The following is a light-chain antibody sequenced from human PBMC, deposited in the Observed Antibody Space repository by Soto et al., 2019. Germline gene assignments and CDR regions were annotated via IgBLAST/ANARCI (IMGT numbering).Light chain of an antibody. CDR3: QPYNNWPLT. Sequence: EFVLTQSPATLSLSPDERAILSCRASQSVAGSLAWYQQKPGQAPRLLIYDISTRAAAIPARFSGSRSGAEFTLTINSLQSEDFAVYYCQPYNNWPLTFGGGTKVDI. CDR1: QSVAGS. J-gene: IGKJ4*01. CDR2: DIS. V-gene: IGKV3D-15*01.